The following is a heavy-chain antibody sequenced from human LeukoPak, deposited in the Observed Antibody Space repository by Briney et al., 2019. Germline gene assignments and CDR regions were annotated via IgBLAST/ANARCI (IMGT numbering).Heavy chain of an antibody. CDR2: IYYSGTP. D-gene: IGHD3-16*01. Sequence: SEILSLTCTVSVGSIRSSKYYWGWIRQPPGQGLEWIGTIYYSGTPYYNPSLKSRVTISADTSKNQFSLKLSSVTAADTAVYYCARTDYASNVGLFDYWGQGTLVTVSA. V-gene: IGHV4-39*01. CDR3: ARTDYASNVGLFDY. J-gene: IGHJ4*02. CDR1: VGSIRSSKYY.